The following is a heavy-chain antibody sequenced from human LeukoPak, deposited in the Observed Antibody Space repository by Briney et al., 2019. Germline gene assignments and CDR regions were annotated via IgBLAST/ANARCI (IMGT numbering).Heavy chain of an antibody. Sequence: GGSLRLSCAASGFTFSSYWMNWVRQAPGKGLEWVSSISSSSSYIYYADSVKGRFTISRDNAKNSLYLQMNSLRAEDTAVYYCARELGWFGAYWDWGQGTLVTVSS. CDR3: ARELGWFGAYWD. D-gene: IGHD3-10*01. CDR2: ISSSSSYI. J-gene: IGHJ4*02. V-gene: IGHV3-21*01. CDR1: GFTFSSYW.